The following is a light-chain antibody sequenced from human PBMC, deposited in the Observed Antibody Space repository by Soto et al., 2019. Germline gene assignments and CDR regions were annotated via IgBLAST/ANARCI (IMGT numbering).Light chain of an antibody. CDR2: GAS. Sequence: EIVLTQSPGTLSLSPGERAPLSCRASQSVSNNYLAWYQQKPGQAPRLLIYGASSRATGIPARFSGSGSGTDFTLTISSLEPEDFSVYYCKQYNEWPITFGQGTRLEIK. V-gene: IGKV3-20*01. CDR3: KQYNEWPIT. J-gene: IGKJ5*01. CDR1: QSVSNNY.